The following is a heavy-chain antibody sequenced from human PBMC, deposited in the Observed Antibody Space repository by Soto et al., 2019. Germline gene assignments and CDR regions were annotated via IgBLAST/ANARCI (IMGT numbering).Heavy chain of an antibody. CDR1: GDSVSSNSAA. J-gene: IGHJ5*02. CDR2: TYYRSKWYN. V-gene: IGHV6-1*01. CDR3: AREQGIMITFGGVIVPGWFDP. D-gene: IGHD3-16*02. Sequence: KQSQTLSLTCAISGDSVSSNSAAWNWIRQSPSRGLEWLGRTYYRSKWYNDYAVSVKSRITINPDTSKNQFSLQLNSVTPEDTAVYYCAREQGIMITFGGVIVPGWFDPWGQGTLVTVSS.